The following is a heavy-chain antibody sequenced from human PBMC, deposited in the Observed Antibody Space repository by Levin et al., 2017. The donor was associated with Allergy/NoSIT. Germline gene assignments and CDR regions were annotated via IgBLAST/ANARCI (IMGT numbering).Heavy chain of an antibody. J-gene: IGHJ4*02. CDR2: IKEDGSEK. Sequence: GGSLRLSCAASGFTFSNYWMSWVRQAPGKGLEWVANIKEDGSEKYYVDSLKGRFTISRDNAKNSLYLQMNSLRAEDTAVYYCVKYTSGWFTFDYWGQGTLVSVSS. D-gene: IGHD6-19*01. V-gene: IGHV3-7*02. CDR1: GFTFSNYW. CDR3: VKYTSGWFTFDY.